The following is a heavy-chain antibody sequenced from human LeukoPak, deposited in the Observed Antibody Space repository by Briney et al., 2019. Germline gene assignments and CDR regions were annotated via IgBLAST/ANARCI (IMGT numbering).Heavy chain of an antibody. Sequence: ASVKVSCKASGYTFTGYYMHWVRQAPGQGVEWMGWINPNSGGTNYAQKFQGRVTITADKSTSTAYMELSSLRSEDTAVYYCARGSAPRYCSGGSCYSDYFDYWGQGTLVTVSS. D-gene: IGHD2-15*01. CDR2: INPNSGGT. V-gene: IGHV1-2*02. J-gene: IGHJ4*02. CDR3: ARGSAPRYCSGGSCYSDYFDY. CDR1: GYTFTGYY.